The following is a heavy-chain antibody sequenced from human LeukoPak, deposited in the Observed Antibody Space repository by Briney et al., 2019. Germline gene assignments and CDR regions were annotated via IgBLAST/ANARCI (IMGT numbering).Heavy chain of an antibody. V-gene: IGHV4-34*01. Sequence: PSETLSLTCAVYGGSFSGYYWSWIRQPPGKGLEWIGEINHSGSTNYNPSLKSRVTISVDTSKNQFSLKLSSVTAADTAVYYCASSPYSGSYYGYWGQGTLVTVSS. D-gene: IGHD1-26*01. CDR3: ASSPYSGSYYGY. CDR1: GGSFSGYY. J-gene: IGHJ4*02. CDR2: INHSGST.